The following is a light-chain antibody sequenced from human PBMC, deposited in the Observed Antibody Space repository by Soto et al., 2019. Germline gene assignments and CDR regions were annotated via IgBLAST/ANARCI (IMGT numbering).Light chain of an antibody. CDR3: SSYTDSSNHV. J-gene: IGLJ1*01. CDR2: QVT. V-gene: IGLV2-14*01. CDR1: SSDLAIYNY. Sequence: QSALTQPASVSGSPGQSITISCTGTSSDLAIYNYVSWYQQQPGKAPKLMIYQVTNRPSGVSNRFSGSRSGNTASLTISGLQAEDEADYYCSSYTDSSNHVSRPGTKVHVL.